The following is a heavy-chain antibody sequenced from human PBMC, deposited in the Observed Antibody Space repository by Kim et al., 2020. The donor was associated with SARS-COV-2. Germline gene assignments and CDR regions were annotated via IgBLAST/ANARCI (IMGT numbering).Heavy chain of an antibody. CDR2: IDPSDSYT. V-gene: IGHV5-10-1*01. Sequence: GESLKISCKGSGYSFTSYWISWVRQMPGKGLEWMGRIDPSDSYTNYSPSFQGHVTISADKSISTAYLQWSSLKASDTAMYYCARQGEDRIAVAGPFDYWGQGTLVTVSS. CDR3: ARQGEDRIAVAGPFDY. J-gene: IGHJ4*02. CDR1: GYSFTSYW. D-gene: IGHD6-19*01.